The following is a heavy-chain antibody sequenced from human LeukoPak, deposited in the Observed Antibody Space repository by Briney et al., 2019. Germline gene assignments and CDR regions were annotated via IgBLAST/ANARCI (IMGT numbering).Heavy chain of an antibody. D-gene: IGHD6-19*01. Sequence: QPGGSLRLSCAASGFTFSDHYMDWVRQAPGKGLEWVGRIRNNVNSYSTDYAASVKGRFSISRDDSKKSLYLQMNSLKTEDTAVYYCARAYSSGDWFDPWGQGTLVTVSS. CDR2: IRNNVNSYST. CDR1: GFTFSDHY. CDR3: ARAYSSGDWFDP. V-gene: IGHV3-72*01. J-gene: IGHJ5*02.